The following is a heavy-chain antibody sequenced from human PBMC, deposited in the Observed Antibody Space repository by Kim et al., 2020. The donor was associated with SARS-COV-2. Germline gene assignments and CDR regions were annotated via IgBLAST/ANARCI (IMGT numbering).Heavy chain of an antibody. D-gene: IGHD4-17*01. J-gene: IGHJ5*02. CDR1: GYTFTSYG. Sequence: ASVKVSCKASGYTFTSYGISWVRQAPGQGLEWMGWISAYNGNTNYAQKLQGRVTMTTDTSTSTAYMELRSLRSDDTAVYYCARGTRTDYGDYLPWWFDPWGQGTLVTVSS. CDR2: ISAYNGNT. CDR3: ARGTRTDYGDYLPWWFDP. V-gene: IGHV1-18*04.